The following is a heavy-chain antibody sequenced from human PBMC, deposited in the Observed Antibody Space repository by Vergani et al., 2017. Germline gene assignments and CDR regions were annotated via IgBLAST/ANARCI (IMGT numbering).Heavy chain of an antibody. CDR3: AREYSGSYYFDY. CDR2: IYSGGST. CDR1: GFTVSSNY. J-gene: IGHJ4*02. V-gene: IGHV3-53*01. Sequence: EVQLVESGGGLIQPGGSLRLSCAASGFTVSSNYMSWVRQAPGKGLEWVSVIYSGGSTYYADSVKGRFTISRDNSKNTLYLQMNSLRSEDTAVYYCAREYSGSYYFDYWGQGTLVTVSS. D-gene: IGHD1-26*01.